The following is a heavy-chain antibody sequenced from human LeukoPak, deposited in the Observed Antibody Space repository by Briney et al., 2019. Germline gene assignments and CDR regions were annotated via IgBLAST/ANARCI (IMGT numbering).Heavy chain of an antibody. Sequence: SETLSLTCSVSGGSITSYSWSWIRQPPGKRRECIGSIYTSGSPNYNPSLESRVTISLDTSKNQFSLKLTSVTAADTAVYYCARVLRSGSHRWFDPWGQGTLVTVSS. D-gene: IGHD1-26*01. CDR3: ARVLRSGSHRWFDP. CDR1: GGSITSYS. CDR2: IYTSGSP. V-gene: IGHV4-4*09. J-gene: IGHJ5*02.